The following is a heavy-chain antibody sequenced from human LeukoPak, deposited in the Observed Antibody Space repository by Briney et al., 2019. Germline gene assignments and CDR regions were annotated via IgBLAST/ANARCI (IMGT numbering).Heavy chain of an antibody. CDR2: INPRDGST. CDR3: ARALIDCSGGSCYQIFDY. D-gene: IGHD2-15*01. J-gene: IGHJ4*02. V-gene: IGHV1-46*01. Sequence: ASVKVSCKASGYTLSNYYMHWVRQAPGRGLEWMGIINPRDGSTIYTQNFQGRVTMTRDTSTSTVYMELSSLRSEDTAVYYCARALIDCSGGSCYQIFDYWGQGTLVTVSS. CDR1: GYTLSNYY.